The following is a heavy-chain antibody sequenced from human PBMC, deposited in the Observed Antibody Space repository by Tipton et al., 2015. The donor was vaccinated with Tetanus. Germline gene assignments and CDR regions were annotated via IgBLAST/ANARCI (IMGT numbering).Heavy chain of an antibody. CDR2: ISSSGTTM. D-gene: IGHD5-18*01. V-gene: IGHV3-11*01. J-gene: IGHJ4*02. Sequence: SLRLSCVASGFTFSDHYMSWIRQAPGKGLEWVSYISSSGTTMYYADSVKGRFTISRDNAKNSLFLQMTSLRAEDTAMYYCRAGSWLGGPGTLVTVSS. CDR1: GFTFSDHY. CDR3: RAGSWL.